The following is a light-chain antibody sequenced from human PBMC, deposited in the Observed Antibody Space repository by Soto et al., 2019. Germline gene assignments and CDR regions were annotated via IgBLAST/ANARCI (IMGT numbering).Light chain of an antibody. V-gene: IGKV4-1*01. J-gene: IGKJ1*01. CDR2: LAS. Sequence: DIVLTQSPDSLAVSLGERATINCKSSQSLLYSSDNKNCLAWYQQKPGQPPKMLFYLASTRGSGVPDRFSGSGLGTDFTLTTSSLQVEDVAFYSCHQYYTTPRTFGQGTRVEIK. CDR3: HQYYTTPRT. CDR1: QSLLYSSDNKNC.